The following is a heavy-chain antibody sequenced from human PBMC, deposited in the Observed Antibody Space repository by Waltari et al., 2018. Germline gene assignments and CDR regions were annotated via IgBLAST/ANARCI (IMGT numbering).Heavy chain of an antibody. D-gene: IGHD3-10*01. V-gene: IGHV3-23*01. Sequence: DVQLLASGGGLVQPGGSLRLSCEASGFTFSDFAMTWVRQAPGQGGEWVSSSRPSDERTYSAGSVKRRFSVSRDNSMNTHYLQLEFLRPEDTALYFCARERGSSGVYYIDYWGQGTLVSVSS. CDR2: SRPSDERT. CDR3: ARERGSSGVYYIDY. J-gene: IGHJ4*02. CDR1: GFTFSDFA.